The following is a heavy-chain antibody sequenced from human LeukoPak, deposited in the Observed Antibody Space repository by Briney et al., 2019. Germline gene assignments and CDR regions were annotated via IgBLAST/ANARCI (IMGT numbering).Heavy chain of an antibody. CDR2: IYTSGST. V-gene: IGHV4-4*07. D-gene: IGHD6-19*01. CDR3: ARVLAVAGHFDY. Sequence: SETLSLTCTVSGDSITSYYWSWIRQPAGKGLEWIGRIYTSGSTDYNPSLKSRVTISVDTSKNQFSLKLSSVTAADTAVYYCARVLAVAGHFDYWGQGTLVTVSS. CDR1: GDSITSYY. J-gene: IGHJ4*02.